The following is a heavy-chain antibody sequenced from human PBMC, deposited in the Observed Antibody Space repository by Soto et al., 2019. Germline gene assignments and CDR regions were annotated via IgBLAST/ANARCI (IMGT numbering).Heavy chain of an antibody. V-gene: IGHV1-69*01. CDR3: ARGGIGSQSYAFHI. J-gene: IGHJ3*02. Sequence: QVQLVQSGAELKKPGSSVRVSCKASGGTFNNYAVHWVRQAPGQGLEWMGGIIPKFSTSSSAQKVQGRVTMKLDRSTNPADMEVTSLRSEDTALYSCARGGIGSQSYAFHIWGQRTAVTVSS. CDR2: IIPKFSTS. CDR1: GGTFNNYA. D-gene: IGHD1-26*01.